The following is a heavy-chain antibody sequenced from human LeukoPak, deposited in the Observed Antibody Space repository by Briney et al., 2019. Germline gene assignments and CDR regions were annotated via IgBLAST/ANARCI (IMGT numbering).Heavy chain of an antibody. V-gene: IGHV3-74*01. CDR1: GFTFSNYW. J-gene: IGHJ4*02. D-gene: IGHD3-10*01. CDR3: AREMATMVRGVFDY. CDR2: INSDGINT. Sequence: GGSLRLSCAASGFTFSNYWMHWVRQAPGKGLVWVSRINSDGINTSYADSVKGRFTISRDNSKNTLYLQMNSLRAEDTAVYYCAREMATMVRGVFDYWGQGTLVTVSS.